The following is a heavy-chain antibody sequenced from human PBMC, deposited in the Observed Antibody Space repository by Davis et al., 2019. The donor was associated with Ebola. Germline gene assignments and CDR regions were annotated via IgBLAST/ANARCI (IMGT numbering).Heavy chain of an antibody. CDR3: ARVNTVTGYSRFDP. CDR2: IGSSSTTI. J-gene: IGHJ5*02. D-gene: IGHD3-9*01. CDR1: GFTFSSYS. V-gene: IGHV3-48*04. Sequence: GESLKISCAASGFTFSSYSMNWVRQAPGKGLEWVSYIGSSSTTIYYADSVKGRFTISRDNAKNSLYLQMNSLRVEDTALYYCARVNTVTGYSRFDPWGQGTLVTVSS.